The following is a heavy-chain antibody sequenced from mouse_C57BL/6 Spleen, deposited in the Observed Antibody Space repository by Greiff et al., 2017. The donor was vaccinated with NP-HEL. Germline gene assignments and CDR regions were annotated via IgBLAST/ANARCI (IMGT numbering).Heavy chain of an antibody. J-gene: IGHJ3*01. CDR3: ARRGFDSNYGGFAY. Sequence: EVQLQQSGPELVKPGASVKISCKASGYSFTGYYMNWVKQSPEKSLEWIGEINPSTGGTTYNQKFKAKATLTVDKSSSTAYMQLKSLTSEDSAVYYCARRGFDSNYGGFAYWGQGTLVTVSA. V-gene: IGHV1-42*01. CDR2: INPSTGGT. D-gene: IGHD2-5*01. CDR1: GYSFTGYY.